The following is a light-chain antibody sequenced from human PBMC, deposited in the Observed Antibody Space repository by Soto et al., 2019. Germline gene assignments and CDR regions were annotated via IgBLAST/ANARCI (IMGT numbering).Light chain of an antibody. J-gene: IGKJ2*01. Sequence: DIVMTQSPDSLAVSLGERATINCKSSQSVLYSVNXENYLGWFQQRPGQPPKLLIYWASTRESGVPDRFSVXGXXXXXXXXXXXXXXEDXAVYYCQQYYSLPYTFGQGTKLEIK. CDR1: QSVLYSVNXENY. V-gene: IGKV4-1*01. CDR2: WAS. CDR3: QQYYSLPYT.